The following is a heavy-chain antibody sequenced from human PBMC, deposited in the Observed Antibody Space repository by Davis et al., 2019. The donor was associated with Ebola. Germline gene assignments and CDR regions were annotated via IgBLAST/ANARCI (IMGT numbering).Heavy chain of an antibody. CDR2: ISSSSSYI. Sequence: GESLKISWSVSGFTFSSYSMNWVRQAPGKGLEWVSSISSSSSYIYYADSVKGRFTISRDNAKNSLYLQMNSLRAEDTAVYYCARARITMVQGVKGRHNYYYYGMDVWGQGTTVTVSS. CDR1: GFTFSSYS. CDR3: ARARITMVQGVKGRHNYYYYGMDV. J-gene: IGHJ6*02. D-gene: IGHD3-10*01. V-gene: IGHV3-21*01.